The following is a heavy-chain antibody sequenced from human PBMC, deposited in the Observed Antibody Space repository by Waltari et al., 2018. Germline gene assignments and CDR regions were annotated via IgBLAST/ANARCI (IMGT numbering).Heavy chain of an antibody. CDR2: IYHSGST. Sequence: QVQLQESGPGLVKPSETLSLTCAVSGYSISSGYYWGWIRQPPGKGLEWIGSIYHSGSTYYNPSLKSRVTISVDTSKNQFSLKLSSVTAADTAVYYCARGCVSGSCYSPAYSGPYFQHWGQGTLVTVSS. CDR3: ARGCVSGSCYSPAYSGPYFQH. D-gene: IGHD2-15*01. J-gene: IGHJ1*01. V-gene: IGHV4-38-2*01. CDR1: GYSISSGYY.